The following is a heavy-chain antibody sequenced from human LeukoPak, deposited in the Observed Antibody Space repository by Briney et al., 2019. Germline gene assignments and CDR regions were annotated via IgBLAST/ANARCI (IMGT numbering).Heavy chain of an antibody. V-gene: IGHV4-34*01. CDR2: INHSGGT. CDR3: ARVYGDRVFDY. CDR1: GESFSGYY. J-gene: IGHJ4*02. Sequence: SETLSLTCAVYGESFSGYYWSWIRQPPGKGLEWIGEINHSGGTNYNPSLKSRVTISVDTSENQFSLKLNSVTAADTAVYYCARVYGDRVFDYWGQGTLVTVSS. D-gene: IGHD4-17*01.